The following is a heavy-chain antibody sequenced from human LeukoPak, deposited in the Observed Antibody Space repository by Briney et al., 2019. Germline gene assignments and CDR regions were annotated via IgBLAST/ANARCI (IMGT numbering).Heavy chain of an antibody. Sequence: SETLSLTCTVSGGSISSYYWSWIRQPPGKGLEWIGSIYYSGSTYYNPSLKSRVTISVDTSKNQFSLKLSSVTAADTAVYYCASPLWFGELSRDYWGQGTLVTVSS. J-gene: IGHJ4*02. V-gene: IGHV4-59*05. CDR2: IYYSGST. D-gene: IGHD3-10*01. CDR3: ASPLWFGELSRDY. CDR1: GGSISSYY.